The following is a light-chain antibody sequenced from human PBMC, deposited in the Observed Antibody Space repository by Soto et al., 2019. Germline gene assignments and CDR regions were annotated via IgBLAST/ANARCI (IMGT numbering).Light chain of an antibody. J-gene: IGLJ1*01. V-gene: IGLV2-14*01. CDR2: DVS. CDR1: SSDIGAWDY. CDR3: SSHTTTDSHV. Sequence: QSALTQPASVSGSPGQSIAISCTGTSSDIGAWDYVSWYQQHPGKAPKLMIYDVSNRPSGVSNRFSGSKSGYTASLPISGLQPEDEADYYCSSHTTTDSHVFGTGTKVTVL.